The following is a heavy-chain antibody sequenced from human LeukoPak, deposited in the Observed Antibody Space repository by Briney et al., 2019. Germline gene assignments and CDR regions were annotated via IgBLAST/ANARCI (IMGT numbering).Heavy chain of an antibody. D-gene: IGHD3-16*02. V-gene: IGHV3-23*01. CDR3: ASTMITFGGVIARFDY. Sequence: PGGSLRLSCAASGFTFSSYAMSWVRRAPGKGLEWVSAISGSGGSTYYADSVKGRFTISRDNSKNTLYLQMNSLRAEDTVVYYCASTMITFGGVIARFDYWGQGTLVTVSS. CDR2: ISGSGGST. CDR1: GFTFSSYA. J-gene: IGHJ4*02.